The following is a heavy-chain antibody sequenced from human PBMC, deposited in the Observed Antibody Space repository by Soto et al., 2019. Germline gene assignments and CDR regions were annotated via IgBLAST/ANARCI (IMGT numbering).Heavy chain of an antibody. CDR3: ARGRGLYNRGRSDLDQ. J-gene: IGHJ4*02. Sequence: QLQLVQSGAEVKTPGSSVRVSCKASGGTFSSYTFNWVRQAPGQGLEWMAGIIPRFGTRNYAPTLQGRVTIIADESTSTAYMELSSLISEDTAVYYCARGRGLYNRGRSDLDQWGQVTLFNVAS. CDR1: GGTFSSYT. V-gene: IGHV1-69*01. CDR2: IIPRFGTR. D-gene: IGHD1-20*01.